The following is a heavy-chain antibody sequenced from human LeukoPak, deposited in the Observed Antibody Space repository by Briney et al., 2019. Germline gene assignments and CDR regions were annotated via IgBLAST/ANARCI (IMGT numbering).Heavy chain of an antibody. J-gene: IGHJ6*03. CDR2: INPSGGST. CDR3: ARAGSSGSAYYYYMDV. D-gene: IGHD6-19*01. V-gene: IGHV1-46*01. Sequence: ASVKVSCKASGYTFTSYYMHWVRQAPGQGLEWMGIINPSGGSTSYAQKFQGRVTMTRDTSTSTVYMELSSLRSEDTAVYYCARAGSSGSAYYYYMDVWGKGTTVTISS. CDR1: GYTFTSYY.